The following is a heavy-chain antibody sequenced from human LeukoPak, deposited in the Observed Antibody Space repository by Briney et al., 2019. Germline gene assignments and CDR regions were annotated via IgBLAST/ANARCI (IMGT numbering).Heavy chain of an antibody. CDR3: ARVSRYYYDSSGYYYCDY. CDR2: INHSGST. V-gene: IGHV4-34*01. J-gene: IGHJ4*02. Sequence: SETLSLTCAVYGGSFSGYYWSWIRQSPGKGLEWIGEINHSGSTNYNPSLKSRVTISVDTSKNQFSLKLSSVTAADTAVYYCARVSRYYYDSSGYYYCDYWGQGTLVTVSS. D-gene: IGHD3-22*01. CDR1: GGSFSGYY.